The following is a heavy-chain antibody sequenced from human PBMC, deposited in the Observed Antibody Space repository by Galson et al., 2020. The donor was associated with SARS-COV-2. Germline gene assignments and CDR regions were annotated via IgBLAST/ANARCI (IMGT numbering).Heavy chain of an antibody. J-gene: IGHJ5*02. D-gene: IGHD6-19*01. V-gene: IGHV3-23*03. CDR1: GFTFSSYA. CDR2: LHSDKTT. CDR3: AKDLTIAVENCFDP. Sequence: GGSLRLSCAASGFTFSSYAMSWVRQAPGKGLEWVSTLHSDKTTYYADSVKGRFTISRDNSKNTLYLQMNSLRIEDTAVYFCAKDLTIAVENCFDPWGQGTLVTVSS.